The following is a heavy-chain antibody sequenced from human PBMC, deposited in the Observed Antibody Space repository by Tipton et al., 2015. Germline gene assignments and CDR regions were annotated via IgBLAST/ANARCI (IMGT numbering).Heavy chain of an antibody. CDR1: GFTFTNYD. CDR2: IGRRGRTM. CDR3: GRGVDY. J-gene: IGHJ4*02. Sequence: SGFTFTNYDMNWIRQAPGKGLEWVSSIGRRGRTMYYADSVRGRFTISRDNTRNSLYLQMNSLRAEDTAMYYCGRGVDYWGQGTLVIVSS. V-gene: IGHV3-11*01.